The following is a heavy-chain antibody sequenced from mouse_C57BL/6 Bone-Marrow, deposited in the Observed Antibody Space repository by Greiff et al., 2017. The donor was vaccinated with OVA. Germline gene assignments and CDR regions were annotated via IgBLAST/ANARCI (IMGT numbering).Heavy chain of an antibody. D-gene: IGHD2-4*01. CDR3: AIPYDYAWFAY. V-gene: IGHV5-12*01. CDR2: ISNGGGST. Sequence: EVKLVESGGGLVQPGGSLKLSCAASGFTFSDYYMYWVRQTPEKRLEWVAYISNGGGSTYYPDTVKGRFTISRDNAKNTLYLQMSRLKSEDTAMYYCAIPYDYAWFAYWGQGTLVTVSA. J-gene: IGHJ3*01. CDR1: GFTFSDYY.